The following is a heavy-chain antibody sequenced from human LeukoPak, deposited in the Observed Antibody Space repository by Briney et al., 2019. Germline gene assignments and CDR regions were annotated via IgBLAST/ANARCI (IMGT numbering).Heavy chain of an antibody. J-gene: IGHJ4*02. V-gene: IGHV3-21*01. CDR1: GFTFSSYS. CDR3: ASIAAGTVRDY. D-gene: IGHD6-13*01. CDR2: ISSSSSYI. Sequence: TGGSLRPSCAASGFTFSSYSMNWVRQAPGKGLEWVSSISSSSSYIYYADSVKGRFTISRDNAKNSLYLQMNSLRAEDTAVYYCASIAAGTVRDYWGQGTLVTVSS.